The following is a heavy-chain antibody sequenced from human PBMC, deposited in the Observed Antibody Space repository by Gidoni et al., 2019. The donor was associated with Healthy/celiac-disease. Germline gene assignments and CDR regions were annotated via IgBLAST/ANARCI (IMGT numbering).Heavy chain of an antibody. Sequence: QVQLVESGGGVVQPGRSLRLSCAASGFTFSSYGMHWVRQAPGKGLEWVAVISYDGSNKYYADSVKGRFTISRDNSKNTLCLQMNSLRAEDTAVYYCAKDQGLYGDRRFDPWGQGTLVTVSS. J-gene: IGHJ5*02. CDR3: AKDQGLYGDRRFDP. V-gene: IGHV3-30*18. CDR2: ISYDGSNK. CDR1: GFTFSSYG. D-gene: IGHD4-17*01.